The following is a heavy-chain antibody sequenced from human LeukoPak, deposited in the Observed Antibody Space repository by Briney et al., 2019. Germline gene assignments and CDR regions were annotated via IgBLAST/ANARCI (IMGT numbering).Heavy chain of an antibody. CDR2: IIPIFGTA. D-gene: IGHD2-2*01. J-gene: IGHJ4*02. CDR1: GGTFSSYA. Sequence: ASVKVSCKASGGTFSSYAISWVRQAPGQGLEWMGGIIPIFGTANYAQEFQGRVTITADKSTSTAYMELSSPRSEDTAVYYCARRSSEEYFDYWGQGTLVTVSS. CDR3: ARRSSEEYFDY. V-gene: IGHV1-69*06.